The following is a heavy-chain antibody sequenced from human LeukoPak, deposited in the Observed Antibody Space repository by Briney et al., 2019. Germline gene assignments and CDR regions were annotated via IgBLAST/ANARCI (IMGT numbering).Heavy chain of an antibody. J-gene: IGHJ6*03. CDR2: ISGRGGST. Sequence: GGSLRLSCAASGFTFSSYAMSWVRQAPGKGREWVSAISGRGGSTYYADSVKGRFTISRDNSKNTLYLQMNSLRAEDTATYYCAKDLNTNYWYYSMDVWGKGTTVTVSS. CDR1: GFTFSSYA. D-gene: IGHD3-22*01. CDR3: AKDLNTNYWYYSMDV. V-gene: IGHV3-23*01.